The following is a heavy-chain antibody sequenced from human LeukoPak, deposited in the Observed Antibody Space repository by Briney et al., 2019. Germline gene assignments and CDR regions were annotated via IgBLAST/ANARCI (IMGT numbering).Heavy chain of an antibody. CDR2: IYSGGST. J-gene: IGHJ6*02. CDR3: ARYPHPAYYYGMDV. Sequence: ETLSLTCAVSGGSISSSNWWSWVRQAPGKGLEWVSVIYSGGSTYYADSVKGRFTISRDNSKNTLYLQMNSLRAEDTAVYYCARYPHPAYYYGMDVWGQGTTVTVSS. CDR1: GGSISSSNW. V-gene: IGHV3-53*01.